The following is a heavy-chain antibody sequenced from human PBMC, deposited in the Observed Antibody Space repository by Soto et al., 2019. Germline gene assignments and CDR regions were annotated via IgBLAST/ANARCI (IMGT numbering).Heavy chain of an antibody. CDR3: ARGLARIPSGIDY. CDR1: GFTFSSYG. D-gene: IGHD6-19*01. Sequence: QVQLVESGGGVVQPGRSLRLSCAASGFTFSSYGMHWVRQAPGKGLEWVAVIWYDGSNRYYADSVKGRFTIARNNSKNALYLQMNSLRAEVKAVYYGARGLARIPSGIDYWGQGTLVTVSS. CDR2: IWYDGSNR. J-gene: IGHJ4*02. V-gene: IGHV3-33*01.